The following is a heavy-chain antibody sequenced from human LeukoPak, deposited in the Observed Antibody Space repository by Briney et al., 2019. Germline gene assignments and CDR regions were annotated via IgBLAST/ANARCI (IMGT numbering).Heavy chain of an antibody. CDR2: INPSGGST. J-gene: IGHJ5*02. Sequence: GASVKVSCKASGYTFTSYYMHWVRQAPGQGLEWMGIINPSGGSTSYAQKFQGRVTMTRDTSTSTVYMELSRLRSDDTAVYYCARPYDFWSGYYTSNWFDPWGQGTLVTVSS. V-gene: IGHV1-46*01. CDR1: GYTFTSYY. CDR3: ARPYDFWSGYYTSNWFDP. D-gene: IGHD3-3*01.